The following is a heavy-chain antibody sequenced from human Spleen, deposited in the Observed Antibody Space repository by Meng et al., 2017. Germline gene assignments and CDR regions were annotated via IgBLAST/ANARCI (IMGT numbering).Heavy chain of an antibody. D-gene: IGHD4-11*01. CDR2: INHSGST. CDR1: GGAFSDYY. CDR3: ARGPTTMAHDFDY. Sequence: HVPLPQLSAGLLRPSGTLSLSCVVSGGAFSDYYWSWIRQPPGKGLEWIGEINHSGSTNYNPSLESRATISVDTSQNNLSLKLSSVTAADSAVYYCARGPTTMAHDFDYWGQGTLVTVSS. V-gene: IGHV4-34*01. J-gene: IGHJ4*02.